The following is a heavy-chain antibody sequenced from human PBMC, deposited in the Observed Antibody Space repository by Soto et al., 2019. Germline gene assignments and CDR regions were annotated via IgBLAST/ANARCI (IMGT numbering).Heavy chain of an antibody. Sequence: LVESGGGLVYPGGSLTLSCVGSGFRLSEHSMNWVRQAPGKGLQWVSYISSSSDSTYYADSVKGRFTVSRDNAKNALFLQMNSLRDDDTATYFCARLPKGSLVTAWGQGVRVTVSS. CDR3: ARLPKGSLVTA. CDR1: GFRLSEHS. CDR2: ISSSSDST. D-gene: IGHD2-21*02. J-gene: IGHJ4*02. V-gene: IGHV3-48*02.